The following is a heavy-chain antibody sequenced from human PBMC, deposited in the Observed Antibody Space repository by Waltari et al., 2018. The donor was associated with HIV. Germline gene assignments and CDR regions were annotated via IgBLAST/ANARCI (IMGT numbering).Heavy chain of an antibody. J-gene: IGHJ6*02. CDR2: IIPIFGAA. Sequence: QVQLVQSGAEVKKPGSSVKVSCKASGGTFNNSTFTWVRQAPGQGLEWMGGIIPIFGAANYAQKFQGRVTITADESTSTAYMELTSLRSEDTAVYYCARVIEPTTLYAMDVWGQGTTVIVSS. CDR3: ARVIEPTTLYAMDV. D-gene: IGHD3-16*02. V-gene: IGHV1-69*01. CDR1: GGTFNNST.